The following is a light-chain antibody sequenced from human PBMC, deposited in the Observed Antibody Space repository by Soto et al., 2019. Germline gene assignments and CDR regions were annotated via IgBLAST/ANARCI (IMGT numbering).Light chain of an antibody. J-gene: IGKJ1*01. CDR2: GAS. V-gene: IGKV3D-15*01. Sequence: EIMMTQSPVTLSVSPGERATLSCRASQSVSNNLAWYQQKPGQAPRLLIYGASTRATGIPARFSGSGSGTEFTLTISSLQSEDFAVYYCQQYNNWPPWTFGQGTKVEIK. CDR3: QQYNNWPPWT. CDR1: QSVSNN.